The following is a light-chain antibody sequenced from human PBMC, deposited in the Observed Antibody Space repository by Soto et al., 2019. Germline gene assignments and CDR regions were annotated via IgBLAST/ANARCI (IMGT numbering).Light chain of an antibody. CDR2: GAS. Sequence: EIVMTQSPATLSVSPGERATLSCRASQSVYSNLAWYQQKPGQAPRLLIYGASTRATGFPASFSGSGSGTEFTLTISSLQSEDFAVYYCQQYTAWPLTFGGGNKVEIK. V-gene: IGKV3-15*01. CDR1: QSVYSN. J-gene: IGKJ4*01. CDR3: QQYTAWPLT.